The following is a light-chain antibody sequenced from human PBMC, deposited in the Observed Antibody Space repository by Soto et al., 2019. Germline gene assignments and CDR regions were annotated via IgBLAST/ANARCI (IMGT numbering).Light chain of an antibody. V-gene: IGLV2-14*01. J-gene: IGLJ2*01. Sequence: QSVLTQPASVSGSPGQSITISCTGTSSDVGTYKYVSWYQQHPGKAPKLMIYEVSNRPSGVSNRFSGSKSGNTASLTISGLPAEDEADYYCSSYTSRSTPVFGGGTKLTVL. CDR3: SSYTSRSTPV. CDR2: EVS. CDR1: SSDVGTYKY.